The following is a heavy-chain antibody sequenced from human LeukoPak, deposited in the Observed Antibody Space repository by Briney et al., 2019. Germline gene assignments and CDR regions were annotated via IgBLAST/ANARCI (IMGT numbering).Heavy chain of an antibody. CDR1: GFTFSIYG. Sequence: GGSLRLSCATSGFTFSIYGMHWVRQFPGKGLEWVAFIGIDGSDEEYVDSVKGRFTISRDNSENTLYLQMKNLRLEDTAMYYCTKDTGEGDFWGQGTLVTVSS. CDR2: IGIDGSDE. CDR3: TKDTGEGDF. V-gene: IGHV3-30*02. J-gene: IGHJ4*02. D-gene: IGHD2-21*01.